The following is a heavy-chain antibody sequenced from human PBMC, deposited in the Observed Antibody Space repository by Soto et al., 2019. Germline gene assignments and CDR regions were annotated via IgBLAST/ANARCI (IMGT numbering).Heavy chain of an antibody. CDR1: GGSISSYY. Sequence: PSETLSLTCTVSGGSISSYYWSWIRQPPGKGLEWIGYIYYSGSTNYNPSLKSRVTISVDTSKNQFSLKLSSVTAADTAVYYCARGADCGGDCYSVWGQGTTVTVSS. CDR3: ARGADCGGDCYSV. V-gene: IGHV4-59*01. CDR2: IYYSGST. D-gene: IGHD2-21*02. J-gene: IGHJ6*02.